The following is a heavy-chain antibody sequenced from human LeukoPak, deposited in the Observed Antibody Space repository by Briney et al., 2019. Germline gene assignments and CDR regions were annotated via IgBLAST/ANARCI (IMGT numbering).Heavy chain of an antibody. CDR2: IFYAGST. V-gene: IGHV4-59*08. J-gene: IGHJ4*02. CDR3: ASGERGYSYGPLDY. CDR1: GGSIRSYH. D-gene: IGHD5-18*01. Sequence: SETLSLTCTVSGGSIRSYHWSWIRQPPGKGLEWIGSIFYAGSTSYNPSLKSRVTISIDTSKNQFSLKLNSVTAADTAVYYCASGERGYSYGPLDYWGQGILVTVSS.